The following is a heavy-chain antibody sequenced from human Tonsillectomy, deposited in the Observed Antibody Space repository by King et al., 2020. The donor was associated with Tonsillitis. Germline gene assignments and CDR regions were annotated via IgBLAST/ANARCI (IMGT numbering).Heavy chain of an antibody. V-gene: IGHV3-30*01. CDR1: GFTFSSYA. D-gene: IGHD2/OR15-2a*01. J-gene: IGHJ4*02. Sequence: VQLVESGGGVVQPGRSLRLSCAASGFTFSSYAMHWVRQAPGKGLEWVAVKSNDGSNKYQADSVKGRFTISRDNSNSTLYLQMNSLRAEDTAVYYCARDLNIYGTISYYFDYWGQGTLVTVSS. CDR3: ARDLNIYGTISYYFDY. CDR2: KSNDGSNK.